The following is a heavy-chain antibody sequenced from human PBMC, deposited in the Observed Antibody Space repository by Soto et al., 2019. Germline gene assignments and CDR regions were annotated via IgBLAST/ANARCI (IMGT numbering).Heavy chain of an antibody. CDR3: ARIPARDYGAFDI. D-gene: IGHD2-2*01. CDR1: GFTFRDYY. Sequence: AGGSLRLSCAASGFTFRDYYMSWIRQAPGKGLEWVSYISSSGSTIYYADSVKGRFTISRDNAKNSLYLQMNSLRAEDTAVYYCARIPARDYGAFDIWGQGTMVTVSS. V-gene: IGHV3-11*01. J-gene: IGHJ3*02. CDR2: ISSSGSTI.